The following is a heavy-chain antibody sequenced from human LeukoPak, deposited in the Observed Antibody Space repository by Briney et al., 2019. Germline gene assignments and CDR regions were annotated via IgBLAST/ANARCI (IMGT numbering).Heavy chain of an antibody. CDR1: GYTFTGYY. V-gene: IGHV1-2*02. D-gene: IGHD4-17*01. J-gene: IGHJ4*02. CDR2: INPNAGGT. Sequence: ASVKVSCKASGYTFTGYYMHWVRQAPGQGLKWMGWINPNAGGTNYAQKFQGRVTMTRDTSISTAYMELSRLRSDDTAVYYCATLYGDYVSSDYWGQGTLVTVSS. CDR3: ATLYGDYVSSDY.